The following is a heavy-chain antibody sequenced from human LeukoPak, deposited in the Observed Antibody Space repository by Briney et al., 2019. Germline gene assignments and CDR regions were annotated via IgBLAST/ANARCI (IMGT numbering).Heavy chain of an antibody. D-gene: IGHD2-15*01. CDR3: VRDYCSGGSCYESKWFDP. J-gene: IGHJ5*02. CDR2: IWFDGTNT. Sequence: GGSLRLSCAASGFTFSSYAMHWVRQAPGKGLEWVAVIWFDGTNTNHADSVKGRFTVSRDNSKNTLFLQMNSLRAEDTAVYFCVRDYCSGGSCYESKWFDPWGQGTLVTVSS. V-gene: IGHV3-33*08. CDR1: GFTFSSYA.